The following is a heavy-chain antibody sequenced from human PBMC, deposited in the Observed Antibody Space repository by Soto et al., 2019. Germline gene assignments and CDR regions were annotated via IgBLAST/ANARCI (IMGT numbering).Heavy chain of an antibody. D-gene: IGHD5-12*01. CDR1: GGSFSGYY. V-gene: IGHV4-34*01. J-gene: IGHJ4*02. CDR2: INHSGST. CDR3: ASRKWPLPIDY. Sequence: QVQLQQWGAGLLKPSETLSLTCAVYGGSFSGYYWSWIRQPPGKGLEWIGEINHSGSTNYNPSIKSRVTISVDTSKNQFSLKLSSVTAADTAVYYCASRKWPLPIDYWGQGTLVTVSS.